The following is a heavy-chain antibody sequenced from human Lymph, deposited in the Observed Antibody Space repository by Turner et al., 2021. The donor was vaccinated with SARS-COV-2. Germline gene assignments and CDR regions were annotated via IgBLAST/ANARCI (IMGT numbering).Heavy chain of an antibody. Sequence: QVQLVESGGGVVQPGRSLRLSCAASGSTFSSYGMHWVRQAPGKGLEWVAVISYDGSNKYYADSVKGRFTISRDNSKNTLYLQMNSLRAEDTAVYYCAKEEMIEDWSMDVWGQGTTVTVSS. CDR1: GSTFSSYG. CDR2: ISYDGSNK. J-gene: IGHJ6*02. D-gene: IGHD3-22*01. CDR3: AKEEMIEDWSMDV. V-gene: IGHV3-30*18.